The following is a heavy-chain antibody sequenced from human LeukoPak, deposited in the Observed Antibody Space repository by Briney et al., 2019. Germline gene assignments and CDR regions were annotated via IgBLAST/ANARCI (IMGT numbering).Heavy chain of an antibody. CDR1: GGSFSGYH. D-gene: IGHD3-22*01. J-gene: IGHJ6*03. Sequence: PSDTLSLPCAVYGGSFSGYHWTWLRQSPGKGLEWIGDINPSGSTYYNPSLKSRLTISVDTSKDQFSLKLRSVTAADTAVYYCARGRHDITMIVVVMTSVSYYLDVWGKGTTVTVS. CDR2: INPSGST. CDR3: ARGRHDITMIVVVMTSVSYYLDV. V-gene: IGHV4-34*01.